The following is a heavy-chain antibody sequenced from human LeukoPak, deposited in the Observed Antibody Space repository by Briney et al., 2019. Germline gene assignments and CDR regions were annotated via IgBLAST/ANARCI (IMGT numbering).Heavy chain of an antibody. CDR3: AKEGQDCSGRSCYSSYFDY. Sequence: GGSLRLSCAASGLTFRKYGMHWVRQAPGKGLKWVAFIRFDGSNKYYEDSVKGRFIISRDNSKNTLYLQMNSLRAEDTAIYYCAKEGQDCSGRSCYSSYFDYWGQGILVTVSS. D-gene: IGHD2-15*01. V-gene: IGHV3-30*02. CDR2: IRFDGSNK. J-gene: IGHJ4*02. CDR1: GLTFRKYG.